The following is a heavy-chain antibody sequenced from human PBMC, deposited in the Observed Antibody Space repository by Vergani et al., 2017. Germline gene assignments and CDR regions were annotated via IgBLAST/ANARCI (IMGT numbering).Heavy chain of an antibody. V-gene: IGHV3-30*02. J-gene: IGHJ4*02. Sequence: QVQLVESGGGVVQPGGSLRLSCAASGFTFSSYGMHWVRQAPGKGLEWVAFIRYDGSNKYYADSVKGRFTISRDNSKNTLYLQMNSLRAEDTAVYYCARATVTTAVSDYWGQGTLVTVSS. CDR3: ARATVTTAVSDY. CDR1: GFTFSSYG. CDR2: IRYDGSNK. D-gene: IGHD4-17*01.